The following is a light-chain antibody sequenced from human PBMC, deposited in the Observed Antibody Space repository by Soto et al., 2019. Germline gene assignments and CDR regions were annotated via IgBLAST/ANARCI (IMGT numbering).Light chain of an antibody. CDR2: GAS. CDR1: QRVSSN. J-gene: IGKJ1*01. CDR3: QQYNNWPCS. Sequence: EIVMTQSPATLSVSPGERATLSCRASQRVSSNLAWYQQKPGLAPRLLIYGASARATGIPARFSGSGSGTEFTLNISNLQSEDFAVYYCQQYNNWPCSFGQGTKVDIK. V-gene: IGKV3-15*01.